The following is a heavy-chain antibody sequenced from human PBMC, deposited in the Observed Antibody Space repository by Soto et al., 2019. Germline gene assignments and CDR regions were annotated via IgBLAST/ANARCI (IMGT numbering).Heavy chain of an antibody. J-gene: IGHJ6*02. CDR1: GYTFTSYG. CDR2: ISAYNGNT. Sequence: ASVKVSCKASGYTFTSYGISWVRQAPGQGLEWMGWISAYNGNTNYAQKLQGRVTMTTDTSTSTAYMELRSLRSDDTAVYYCARDRTYYDFWSGYYRYYYYYGMDVWGQGTTVTVYS. V-gene: IGHV1-18*01. CDR3: ARDRTYYDFWSGYYRYYYYYGMDV. D-gene: IGHD3-3*01.